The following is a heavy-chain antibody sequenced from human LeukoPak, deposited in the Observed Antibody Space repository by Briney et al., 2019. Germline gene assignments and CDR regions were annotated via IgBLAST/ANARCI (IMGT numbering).Heavy chain of an antibody. CDR2: IYYSGST. Sequence: SETLSLTCTVSGGSISSSSYYWGWIRQPPGKGLEWIGSIYYSGSTYYNPSLKSRVTISVDTSKNQFSLKLSSVTAADTAVYYCARVVTMVRGSEEIDYWGQGTLVTVSS. CDR3: ARVVTMVRGSEEIDY. CDR1: GGSISSSSYY. D-gene: IGHD3-10*01. J-gene: IGHJ4*02. V-gene: IGHV4-39*07.